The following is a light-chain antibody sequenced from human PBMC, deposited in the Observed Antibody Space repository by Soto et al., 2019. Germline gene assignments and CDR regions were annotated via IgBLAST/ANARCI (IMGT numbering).Light chain of an antibody. Sequence: EIVMTQSPATLSVSPGERATLSCRASQSVSSNLAWYQQKPGQAPRLLIYGASTRATGIPARFSGSGSGTEFTLTISSLQSEDFAVYYCQQYNNGRTFGQGAKVDSK. CDR2: GAS. CDR1: QSVSSN. J-gene: IGKJ1*01. V-gene: IGKV3-15*01. CDR3: QQYNNGRT.